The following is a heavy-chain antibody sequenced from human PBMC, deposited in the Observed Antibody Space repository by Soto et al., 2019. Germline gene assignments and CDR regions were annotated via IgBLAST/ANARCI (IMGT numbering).Heavy chain of an antibody. CDR3: ARDADTPRYYYYYYMDV. CDR2: IWYDGSNK. D-gene: IGHD3-9*01. CDR1: GFTFSSYG. J-gene: IGHJ6*03. V-gene: IGHV3-33*01. Sequence: GGSLRLSCAASGFTFSSYGMHWVRQAPGKGLEWVAVIWYDGSNKYYADSVKGRFTISRDNSKNTLYLQMNSLRAEDTAVYYRARDADTPRYYYYYYMDVWGKGTTVTVSS.